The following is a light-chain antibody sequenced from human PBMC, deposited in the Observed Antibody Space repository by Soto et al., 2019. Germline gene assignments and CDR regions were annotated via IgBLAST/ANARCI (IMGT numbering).Light chain of an antibody. CDR3: QQCNVYPRT. CDR1: ESISEW. Sequence: DVPMTQSPSTVSASVGDRVTVTCRASESISEWLAWFQQKPGKAPKLLIYKATSLESGVPSRFSGSGSGTEFTLTISSLQPDDFATYYCQQCNVYPRTFGQGTKVEVK. J-gene: IGKJ1*01. V-gene: IGKV1-5*03. CDR2: KAT.